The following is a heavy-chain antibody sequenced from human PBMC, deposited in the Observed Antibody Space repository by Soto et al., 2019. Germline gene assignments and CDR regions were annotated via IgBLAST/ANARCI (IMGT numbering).Heavy chain of an antibody. D-gene: IGHD3-3*01. CDR2: INHSGST. J-gene: IGHJ4*02. CDR3: ASGDFWSGYYDY. V-gene: IGHV4-34*01. CDR1: GGSFSGYY. Sequence: SETLSLTCAVYGGSFSGYYWSWIRQPPGKGLEWIGEINHSGSTNYNPSLKSRVTISVDTSKNQFSLKLSSVTAADTAVYYCASGDFWSGYYDYWGQGTLVTVSS.